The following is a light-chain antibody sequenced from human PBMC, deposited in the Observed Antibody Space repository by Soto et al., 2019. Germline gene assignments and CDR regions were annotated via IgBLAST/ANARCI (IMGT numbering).Light chain of an antibody. V-gene: IGKV1-5*03. Sequence: DIKMTQCPSTLSASVGDRVTITCRASQSISSWLAWYQQKPGKAPKLLIYKASSLASGVPSRFSGSGSGTEYTLTISSLQPDDFATYYCQQYNSYPSFGGGTKVEIK. CDR1: QSISSW. CDR2: KAS. J-gene: IGKJ4*01. CDR3: QQYNSYPS.